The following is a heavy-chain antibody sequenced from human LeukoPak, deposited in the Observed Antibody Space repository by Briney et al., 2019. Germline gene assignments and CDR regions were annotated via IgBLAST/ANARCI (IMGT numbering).Heavy chain of an antibody. D-gene: IGHD1-1*01. Sequence: PGGSLRLSCAASGFTFISYWMSWVRQAPGKGLEWLANIRQDGSEQQYVDSVKGRFTISRDNAKNSVYLQMNSLRAEDTALYYCATTTMSSPWDYWGQGTLVTVSS. CDR2: IRQDGSEQ. J-gene: IGHJ4*02. CDR3: ATTTMSSPWDY. CDR1: GFTFISYW. V-gene: IGHV3-7*01.